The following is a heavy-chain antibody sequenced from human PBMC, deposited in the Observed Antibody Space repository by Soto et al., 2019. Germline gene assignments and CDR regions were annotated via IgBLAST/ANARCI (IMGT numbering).Heavy chain of an antibody. V-gene: IGHV4-39*07. CDR3: AGAGEQVRLANYYGMDV. CDR2: FHYNENT. Sequence: SETLSLTCTVSGGSISSGPYSWGWIRQPPGEGLEWIGTFHYNENTYYNPSLGSRVTISVDTSKNQFSLILSSVTAADTAVYYCAGAGEQVRLANYYGMDVWGQGTTVTVSS. CDR1: GGSISSGPYS. J-gene: IGHJ6*02. D-gene: IGHD3-16*01.